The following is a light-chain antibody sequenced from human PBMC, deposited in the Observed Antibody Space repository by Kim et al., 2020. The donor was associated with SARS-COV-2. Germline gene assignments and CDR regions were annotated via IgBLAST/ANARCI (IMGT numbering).Light chain of an antibody. J-gene: IGLJ2*01. CDR3: NSRDSSGNHVV. Sequence: ALGQTVRITCQGDRLRSYYASWYQQKPGQAPVLVIYGKNNRPSGIPDRFSGSSSGDTASLTITGDQAEDEADYYCNSRDSSGNHVVFGGGTQLTVL. CDR2: GKN. V-gene: IGLV3-19*01. CDR1: RLRSYY.